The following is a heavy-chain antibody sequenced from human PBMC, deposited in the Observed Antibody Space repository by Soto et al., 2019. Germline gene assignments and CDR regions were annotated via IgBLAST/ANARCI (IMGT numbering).Heavy chain of an antibody. J-gene: IGHJ4*02. CDR3: ARVSLIAAPMDY. CDR1: GGSISSSSYY. D-gene: IGHD6-13*01. V-gene: IGHV4-39*01. CDR2: IYYSGST. Sequence: QLQLQESGPGLVKPSETLSLTCTVSGGSISSSSYYWGWIRQPPGKGLEWIGSIYYSGSTYYNPSLKSRVNISVDTSKNQFSLKLSSVTSADTAVYYCARVSLIAAPMDYWGQGTMVTVSS.